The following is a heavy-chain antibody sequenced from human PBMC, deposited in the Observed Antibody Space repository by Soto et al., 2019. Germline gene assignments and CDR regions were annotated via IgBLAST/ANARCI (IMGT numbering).Heavy chain of an antibody. J-gene: IGHJ5*02. CDR2: IYYSGST. V-gene: IGHV4-31*11. CDR1: GGSISSGGYY. Sequence: PSETLSLRCAVAGGSISSGGYYWSWIRQHPGKGLEWIGYIYYSGSTYYNPSLKSRVTISVDTSKNQFSLKLSSVTAADTAVYYCARWWSGSRQGFDPWGQGTLVTVSS. D-gene: IGHD3-3*01. CDR3: ARWWSGSRQGFDP.